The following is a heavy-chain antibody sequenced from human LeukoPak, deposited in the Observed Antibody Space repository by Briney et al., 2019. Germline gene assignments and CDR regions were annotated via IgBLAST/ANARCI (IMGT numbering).Heavy chain of an antibody. Sequence: ASVKVSCKASGYTFTGYYMHWVRQAPGQGLEWMGIINPSGGSTSYAQKFQGGVTMTRDTSTSTVCMELSSLRSEDTALYYCARDGAYSSTLDYWGQGTLVTVSS. CDR3: ARDGAYSSTLDY. CDR2: INPSGGST. J-gene: IGHJ4*02. CDR1: GYTFTGYY. D-gene: IGHD6-13*01. V-gene: IGHV1-46*01.